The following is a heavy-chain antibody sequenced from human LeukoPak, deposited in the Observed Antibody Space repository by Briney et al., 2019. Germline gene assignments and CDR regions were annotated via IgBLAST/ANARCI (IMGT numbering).Heavy chain of an antibody. CDR3: ARDSGHDYSNLPRPIYHYYGMDV. J-gene: IGHJ6*02. D-gene: IGHD4-11*01. V-gene: IGHV3-21*01. CDR1: GFTFSSYS. Sequence: GGSLRLSCAASGFTFSSYSMNRVRQAPGKGLEWVSSISSSSSYIYYADSVKGRFTISRDNAKNSLYLQMNSLRAEDTAVYYCARDSGHDYSNLPRPIYHYYGMDVWGQGTTVTVSS. CDR2: ISSSSSYI.